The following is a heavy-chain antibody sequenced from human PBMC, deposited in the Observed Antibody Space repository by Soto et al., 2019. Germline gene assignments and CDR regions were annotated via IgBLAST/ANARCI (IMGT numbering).Heavy chain of an antibody. CDR2: TYYSGST. CDR1: GGSISSSSYY. Sequence: SETLSLTCTVSGGSISSSSYYWGWIRQPPGKGLEWIGSTYYSGSTYYNPSLKSRVTISVDTSKNQFSLKLSSVTAADTAVYYCARDTKDFWSGYSPCRRYWSYYYYYCMHVWGQGTTGTVFS. V-gene: IGHV4-39*02. D-gene: IGHD3-3*01. CDR3: ARDTKDFWSGYSPCRRYWSYYYYYCMHV. J-gene: IGHJ6*02.